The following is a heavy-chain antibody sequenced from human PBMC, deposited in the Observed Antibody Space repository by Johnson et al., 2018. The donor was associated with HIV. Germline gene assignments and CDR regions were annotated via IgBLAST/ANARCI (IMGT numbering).Heavy chain of an antibody. Sequence: QVQLVESGGGVVQPAGSLRLSCAASGFTFSSYGMHWVRQAPGKGLEWVAVISYDGSNKYYADSVKGRFTISRDNSKNTLYLQMNSLRAEDTAVYYCARVGGATGAFDIWGQGTMVTVSS. CDR1: GFTFSSYG. V-gene: IGHV3-30*19. CDR2: ISYDGSNK. D-gene: IGHD1-26*01. CDR3: ARVGGATGAFDI. J-gene: IGHJ3*02.